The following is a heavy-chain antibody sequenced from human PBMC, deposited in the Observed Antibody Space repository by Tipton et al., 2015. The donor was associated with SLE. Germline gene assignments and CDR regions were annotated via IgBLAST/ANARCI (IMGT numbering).Heavy chain of an antibody. D-gene: IGHD6-13*01. V-gene: IGHV4-59*08. CDR3: ARGWGSWPYYFDY. CDR2: IYYSGST. Sequence: LRLSCTVSGGSISSYYWSWIRQPPGKGLEWIGYIYYSGSTNYNPSLKSRVTISVDTSKNQFSLKLSSVTAADSAVYYCARGWGSWPYYFDYWGQGTLVTVSS. CDR1: GGSISSYY. J-gene: IGHJ4*02.